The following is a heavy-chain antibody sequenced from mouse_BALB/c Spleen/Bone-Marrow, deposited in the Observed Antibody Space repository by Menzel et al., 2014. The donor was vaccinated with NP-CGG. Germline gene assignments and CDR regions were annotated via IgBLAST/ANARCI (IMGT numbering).Heavy chain of an antibody. D-gene: IGHD6-5*01. CDR1: GYTFTIYY. V-gene: IGHV1S81*02. CDR3: NAREAMDY. CDR2: INPSNGRI. Sequence: VQLQQSGAELVKPGASVKLSCKASGYTFTIYYMFWVKQRPGQGLEWIGEINPSNGRINYNEKFKSKATLTADTSSNTAYLQLSSLTSEDTAVYYCNAREAMDYWGQGTSVTVSS. J-gene: IGHJ4*01.